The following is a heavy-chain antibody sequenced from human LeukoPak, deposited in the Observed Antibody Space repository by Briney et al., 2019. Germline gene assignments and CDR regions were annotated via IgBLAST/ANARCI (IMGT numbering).Heavy chain of an antibody. Sequence: GGSLRLSCAASGFTVSSNCMSWVRQAPGKGLEWVSVIYSGGSTYYADSVKGRFTIPRDNSKNTLYLQMNSLRAEDTAVYYCARDLNPLGGAGAEHYYYYGMDVWGQGTTVTVSS. D-gene: IGHD3-10*01. CDR1: GFTVSSNC. CDR3: ARDLNPLGGAGAEHYYYYGMDV. CDR2: IYSGGST. V-gene: IGHV3-66*01. J-gene: IGHJ6*02.